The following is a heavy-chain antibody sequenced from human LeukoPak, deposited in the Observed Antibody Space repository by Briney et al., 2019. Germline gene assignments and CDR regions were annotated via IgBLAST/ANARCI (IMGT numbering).Heavy chain of an antibody. CDR2: ISGSGGST. Sequence: GGSLRLSCAASGFTFSSYAMSWVRQAPGKGLEWVSAISGSGGSTYYAGSVKGRFTISRDNSKNTLYLQMNSLRAEDTVVYYCAKESYGVLGNYFDYWGQGTLVTVSS. J-gene: IGHJ4*02. CDR1: GFTFSSYA. V-gene: IGHV3-23*01. D-gene: IGHD1-26*01. CDR3: AKESYGVLGNYFDY.